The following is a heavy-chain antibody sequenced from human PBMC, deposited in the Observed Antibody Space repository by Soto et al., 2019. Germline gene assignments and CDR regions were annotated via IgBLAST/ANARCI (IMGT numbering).Heavy chain of an antibody. D-gene: IGHD6-13*01. CDR1: GYTFTGYY. CDR2: INPNSGGT. CDR3: ARDRLAAAGTPGVEFDY. Sequence: GASVKVSCKASGYTFTGYYMHWVRQAPGQGLEWMGWINPNSGGTNYAQKFQGWVTMTRDTSISTAYMELGRLRSDDTAVYYCARDRLAAAGTPGVEFDYWGQGTLVTVSS. V-gene: IGHV1-2*04. J-gene: IGHJ4*02.